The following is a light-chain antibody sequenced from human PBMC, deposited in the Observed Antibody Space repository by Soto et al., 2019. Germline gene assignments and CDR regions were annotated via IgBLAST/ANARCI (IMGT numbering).Light chain of an antibody. V-gene: IGKV1-5*01. CDR1: QSISSW. CDR3: QQYGGT. J-gene: IGKJ2*02. Sequence: DIQMTQSPSTLSASVGDRVTITCRASQSISSWLAWYQQKRGKAPKLLIYDASSLESGVPSRFSGSGSGTEFTLTISSLQPDDFATYYCQQYGGTFGQGTKLEIK. CDR2: DAS.